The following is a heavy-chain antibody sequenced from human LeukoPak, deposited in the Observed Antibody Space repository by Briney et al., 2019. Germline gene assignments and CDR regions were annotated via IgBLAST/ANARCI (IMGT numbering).Heavy chain of an antibody. CDR2: IYYSGTT. J-gene: IGHJ4*02. CDR3: ARGVYIAAAQYGY. D-gene: IGHD6-13*01. Sequence: SETLSLTCTVSGGSIGTYSWNWIRQPPGKGLEWIGYIYYSGTTNYNPPLKSRVTISVDTSKNQFSLKLSSVTAADTAVYYRARGVYIAAAQYGYWGQGTLVTVSS. V-gene: IGHV4-59*01. CDR1: GGSIGTYS.